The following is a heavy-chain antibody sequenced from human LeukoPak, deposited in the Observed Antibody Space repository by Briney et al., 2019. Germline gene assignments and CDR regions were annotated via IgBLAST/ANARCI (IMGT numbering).Heavy chain of an antibody. CDR2: ISSSSSYI. D-gene: IGHD6-19*01. J-gene: IGHJ4*02. V-gene: IGHV3-21*01. CDR1: GFTFSSYS. Sequence: GGSLRLSCAASGFTFSSYSMNWVRQAPGKGLEWVSSISSSSSYIYYADSVKGRFTISRDNAKNSLYLQMNSLRAEDTAVYYCAREDRVAGTFGYWGQGTLVTVSS. CDR3: AREDRVAGTFGY.